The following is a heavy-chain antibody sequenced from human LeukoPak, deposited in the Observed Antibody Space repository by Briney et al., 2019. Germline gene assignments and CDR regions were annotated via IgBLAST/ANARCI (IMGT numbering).Heavy chain of an antibody. CDR3: ARGGAARHHFQN. D-gene: IGHD6-6*01. V-gene: IGHV4-59*01. J-gene: IGHJ1*01. Sequence: PSETLSLTCTASGGSISTYYWNWIRQPPGKGLEWIGYIYHSGSTNYNPSLQSRVTISVDTSKNQFSLNLNSVTAADTAVYYCARGGAARHHFQNWGQGTLVTVSS. CDR2: IYHSGST. CDR1: GGSISTYY.